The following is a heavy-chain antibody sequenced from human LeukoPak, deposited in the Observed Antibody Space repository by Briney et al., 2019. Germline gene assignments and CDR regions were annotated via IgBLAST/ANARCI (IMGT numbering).Heavy chain of an antibody. J-gene: IGHJ4*02. D-gene: IGHD6-13*01. CDR1: GFTFSDYY. V-gene: IGHV3-11*01. CDR3: ARGSISVAAAGRIDY. Sequence: GGSLRLSCAASGFTFSDYYMSWIRQAPGKGLEWVSYISSGGNTIYYADSVKGRFTISRDNAKNSLYLQMNSLRAEDTAVYYCARGSISVAAAGRIDYWGQGTLVNVSS. CDR2: ISSGGNTI.